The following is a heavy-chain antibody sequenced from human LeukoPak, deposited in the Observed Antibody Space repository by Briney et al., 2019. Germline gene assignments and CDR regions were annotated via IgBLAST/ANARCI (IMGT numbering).Heavy chain of an antibody. CDR3: ARDITIFGVVSSWFDR. Sequence: PGGSLRLSCTASGFTFSNSAMNWVRQAPGKGLEWVSSINDVGSHIYYADSVRGRFTISRDNAKTSVYLQMNNLRPEDTAVYYCARDITIFGVVSSWFDRWGQGTLVTVSS. D-gene: IGHD3-3*01. CDR2: INDVGSHI. V-gene: IGHV3-21*01. CDR1: GFTFSNSA. J-gene: IGHJ5*02.